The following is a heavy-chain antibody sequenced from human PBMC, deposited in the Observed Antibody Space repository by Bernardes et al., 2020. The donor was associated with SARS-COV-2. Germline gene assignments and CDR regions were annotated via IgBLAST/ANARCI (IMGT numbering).Heavy chain of an antibody. CDR2: MNPNSGNT. Sequence: ASVKVSCKASEYTFTSCDINWVRQATGQGLEWMGWMNPNSGNTGYAQKFQGRVTMTRNTSISTAYMELSSLRSEDTAVYYCARGNWIQLFMIRFNWFDPWGQGTLVTVSS. J-gene: IGHJ5*02. D-gene: IGHD5-18*01. CDR3: ARGNWIQLFMIRFNWFDP. CDR1: EYTFTSCD. V-gene: IGHV1-8*01.